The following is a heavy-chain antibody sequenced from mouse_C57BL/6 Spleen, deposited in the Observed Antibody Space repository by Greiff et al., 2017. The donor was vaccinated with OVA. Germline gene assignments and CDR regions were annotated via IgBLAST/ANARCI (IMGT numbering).Heavy chain of an antibody. CDR3: ARGNSRGSAWFAY. Sequence: VQLQQSGPELVKPGASVKIPCKASGYTFTDYNMDWVKQSHGKSLEWIGDINPNNGGTIYNQKFKGKATLTVDKSSSTAYMELRSLTSEDTAVYYCARGNSRGSAWFAYWGQGTLVTVSA. CDR1: GYTFTDYN. J-gene: IGHJ3*01. V-gene: IGHV1-18*01. CDR2: INPNNGGT.